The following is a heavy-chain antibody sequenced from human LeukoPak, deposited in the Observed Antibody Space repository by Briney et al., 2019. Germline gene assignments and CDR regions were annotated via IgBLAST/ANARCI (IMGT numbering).Heavy chain of an antibody. CDR2: ISGSGTTI. CDR3: AELGITMIGGV. J-gene: IGHJ6*04. CDR1: GFTFSYYD. D-gene: IGHD3-10*02. Sequence: GGSLRLSCAASGFTFSYYDMNWVRQAPGKGLEWVSYISGSGTTIYYADSVKGRFTISRDNAKNSLYLQMNSLRAEDTAVYYCAELGITMIGGVWGKGTTVTISS. V-gene: IGHV3-48*03.